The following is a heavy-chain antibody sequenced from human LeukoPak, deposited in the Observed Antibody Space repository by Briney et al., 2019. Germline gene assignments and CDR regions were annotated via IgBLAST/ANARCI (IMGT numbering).Heavy chain of an antibody. Sequence: GGSLRLSCAASQFTFSSYSMIWVRQAPGKGLEWVSYISSSSSTTYYADSVKGRFTISRDNAKNSLYLQMNSLRDEDTAVYYCARERSWYFDYWGQGTLVTVSS. V-gene: IGHV3-48*02. CDR3: ARERSWYFDY. CDR2: ISSSSSTT. CDR1: QFTFSSYS. J-gene: IGHJ4*02. D-gene: IGHD1-26*01.